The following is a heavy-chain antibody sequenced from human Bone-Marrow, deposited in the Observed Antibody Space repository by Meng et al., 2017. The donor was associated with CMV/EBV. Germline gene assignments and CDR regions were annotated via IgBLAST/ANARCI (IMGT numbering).Heavy chain of an antibody. D-gene: IGHD2-2*01. Sequence: GGSLRLSCEASGFSFSIYSMNWVRQAPGKGLEWVSSISSSSNYIYYADSVKGRFTISRDNAKNSLYLQMNSLRAEDTAVYYCAREGYCSTTTCYSQVSDYCGQGTLVTVSS. CDR1: GFSFSIYS. J-gene: IGHJ4*02. CDR2: ISSSSNYI. V-gene: IGHV3-21*01. CDR3: AREGYCSTTTCYSQVSDY.